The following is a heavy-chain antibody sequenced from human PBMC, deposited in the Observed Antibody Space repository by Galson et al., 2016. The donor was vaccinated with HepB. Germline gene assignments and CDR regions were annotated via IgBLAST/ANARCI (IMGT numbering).Heavy chain of an antibody. J-gene: IGHJ6*03. Sequence: SVKVSCKASGDTFSSYAIVWVRQAPGQGLEWMGIIIPIFDTADYAQKFQGRVTITADKYTSTAYLELSSLRSEDTAVYYCAKMDCSNGVCHSHYYYYMDVWGKGTTVTVSS. D-gene: IGHD2-8*01. CDR1: GDTFSSYA. V-gene: IGHV1-69*06. CDR2: IIPIFDTA. CDR3: AKMDCSNGVCHSHYYYYMDV.